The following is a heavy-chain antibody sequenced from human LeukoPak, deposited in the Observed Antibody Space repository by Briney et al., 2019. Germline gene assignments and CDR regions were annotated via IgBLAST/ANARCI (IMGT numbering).Heavy chain of an antibody. V-gene: IGHV3-23*01. CDR1: GFTFSSYA. Sequence: GGSLRLPCAASGFTFSSYAMSWVRQAPGKGLEWVSAISGSGGSTYYADSVKGRFTISRDNSKNTLYLQMNSLRAEDTAVYYCAKDLVGYCSSTSCPSTDYWGQGTLVTVSS. CDR2: ISGSGGST. J-gene: IGHJ4*02. D-gene: IGHD2-2*01. CDR3: AKDLVGYCSSTSCPSTDY.